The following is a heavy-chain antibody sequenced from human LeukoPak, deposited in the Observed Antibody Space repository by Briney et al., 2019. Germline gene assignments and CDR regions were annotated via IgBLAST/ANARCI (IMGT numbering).Heavy chain of an antibody. CDR2: ISSSSSYI. CDR3: ARPVVPAAIDAFDI. D-gene: IGHD2-2*01. J-gene: IGHJ3*02. CDR1: GFTFSSYS. V-gene: IGHV3-21*01. Sequence: GGSLRLSCAASGFTFSSYSMNWVRQAPGKGLEWVSSISSSSSYIYYADSVKGRFTISRDNAKNSLYLQMNSLRAEDTAVYYCARPVVPAAIDAFDIWGQGTMVTVSS.